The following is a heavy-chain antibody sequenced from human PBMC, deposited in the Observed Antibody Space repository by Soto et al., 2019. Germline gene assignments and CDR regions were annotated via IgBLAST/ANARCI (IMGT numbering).Heavy chain of an antibody. CDR2: IYYSGST. Sequence: SETLSLTCTVSGGSISSYYWSWIRQPPGKGLEWIGYIYYSGSTNYNPSLKSRVTISVDTSKNQFSLKLSSVTAADTAVYYCARMHVFYYDSSWLSPFDYWGQGTLVTVSS. CDR1: GGSISSYY. J-gene: IGHJ4*02. CDR3: ARMHVFYYDSSWLSPFDY. V-gene: IGHV4-59*01. D-gene: IGHD3-22*01.